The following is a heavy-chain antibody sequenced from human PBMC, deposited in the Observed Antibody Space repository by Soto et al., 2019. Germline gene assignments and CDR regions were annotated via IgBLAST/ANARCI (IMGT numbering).Heavy chain of an antibody. CDR1: GGSFSGYY. CDR2: INHSGST. V-gene: IGHV4-34*01. CDR3: ARVEIVPSSTNWFDP. D-gene: IGHD2-2*03. J-gene: IGHJ5*02. Sequence: PXXTLSLAFAVYGGSFSGYYWSWIRQPPGKGLEWIGEINHSGSTNYNPSLKSRVTISVDTSKNQFSLKLSSVTAADTAVYYCARVEIVPSSTNWFDPWGQGTLVTVSS.